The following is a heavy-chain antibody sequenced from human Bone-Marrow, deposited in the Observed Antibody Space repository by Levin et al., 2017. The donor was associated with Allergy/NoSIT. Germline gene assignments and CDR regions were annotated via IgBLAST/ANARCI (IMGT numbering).Heavy chain of an antibody. CDR2: ISYDGSGK. V-gene: IGHV3-30*18. Sequence: PGGSLRLSCEASGFTFSSYGMHWVRQAPGKGLEWVAVISYDGSGKYYVDSVKGRFTISRDNAQNTLYLQMNSLRPEDTAVYYCAKVPALYDYGSGNYFGRMDYSMDVWGQGTTVTVSS. D-gene: IGHD3-10*01. J-gene: IGHJ6*02. CDR3: AKVPALYDYGSGNYFGRMDYSMDV. CDR1: GFTFSSYG.